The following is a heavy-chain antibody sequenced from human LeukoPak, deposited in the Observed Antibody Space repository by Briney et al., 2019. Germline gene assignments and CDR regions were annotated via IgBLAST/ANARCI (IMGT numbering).Heavy chain of an antibody. J-gene: IGHJ4*02. CDR2: INSSGGST. CDR1: GFTFRSYG. CDR3: AREELSY. D-gene: IGHD1-26*01. Sequence: QPGESLRLSCAASGFTFRSYGMSWVRQAPGKGLEWVSGINSSGGSTYYAYSVKGRFTISRDNAKNSLYLQMNSLRAEDTAVYYCAREELSYWGQGTLVTVSS. V-gene: IGHV3-23*01.